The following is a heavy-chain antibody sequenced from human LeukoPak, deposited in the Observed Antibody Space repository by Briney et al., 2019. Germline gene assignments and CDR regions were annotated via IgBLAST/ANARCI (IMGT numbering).Heavy chain of an antibody. V-gene: IGHV3-30*18. Sequence: PGRSLRLSCAASGFTFSSYGMHWVRQAPGKGLEWVAVISYDGSNKYYADSVKGRFTISRDNSKNTLYLQMNSLRAEDTAVYYCAKDQLYGDSEGIFDYWGQGTLVTVSS. CDR3: AKDQLYGDSEGIFDY. D-gene: IGHD4-17*01. J-gene: IGHJ4*02. CDR1: GFTFSSYG. CDR2: ISYDGSNK.